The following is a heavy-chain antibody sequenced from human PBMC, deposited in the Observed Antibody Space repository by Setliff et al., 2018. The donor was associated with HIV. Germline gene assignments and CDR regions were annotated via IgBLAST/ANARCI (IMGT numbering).Heavy chain of an antibody. D-gene: IGHD3-22*01. CDR3: ASGFDSSGLSYFNY. V-gene: IGHV1-69*05. CDR2: LIPFFGTA. CDR1: GVTFSRYT. J-gene: IGHJ4*01. Sequence: RASVKVSCKASGVTFSRYTITWVRQAPGQGLEWVGGLIPFFGTANYAQKFQGRVTITTDESTNTAYMELISLTSEDTAVYYCASGFDSSGLSYFNYWGQGTLVTVSS.